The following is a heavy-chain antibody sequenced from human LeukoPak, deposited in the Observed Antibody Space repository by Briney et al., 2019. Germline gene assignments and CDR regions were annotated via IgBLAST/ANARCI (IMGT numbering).Heavy chain of an antibody. J-gene: IGHJ3*02. Sequence: GGSLRLSCSASGFTFSNYWMSWVRQAPGKGLEWVANINQDGSGQYYVDSLKGRFTISRDNAENSLYLQMNSLRAEDTALFYCARSSAREYCSSATCYLIGAYDIWGQGTMVTVSS. D-gene: IGHD2-2*01. V-gene: IGHV3-7*01. CDR1: GFTFSNYW. CDR2: INQDGSGQ. CDR3: ARSSAREYCSSATCYLIGAYDI.